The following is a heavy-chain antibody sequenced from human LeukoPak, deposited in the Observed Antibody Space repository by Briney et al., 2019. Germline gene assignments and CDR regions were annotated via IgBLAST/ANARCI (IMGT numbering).Heavy chain of an antibody. Sequence: GGSLRLSCAASGFTFDDYAMHWVRQAPGKGLEWVLGISWNSGSIGYADSVKGRFTISRDNAKNSLYLQMNSLRAEDTALYYCAEDTGDSSWYSGVFDYWGQGTLVTVSS. CDR2: ISWNSGSI. CDR1: GFTFDDYA. CDR3: AEDTGDSSWYSGVFDY. D-gene: IGHD6-13*01. V-gene: IGHV3-9*01. J-gene: IGHJ4*02.